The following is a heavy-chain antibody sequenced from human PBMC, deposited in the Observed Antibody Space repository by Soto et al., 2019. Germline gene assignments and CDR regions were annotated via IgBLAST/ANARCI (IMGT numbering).Heavy chain of an antibody. V-gene: IGHV4-30-4*08. CDR2: IHYSGSI. Sequence: QVQLQQSGPGLVKPSQTLSLTCSVSGGSISYEYYHWTWIRQSPGKGLEWIGYIHYSGSIMYNPSFKSRVTISVDTSKNQFSLQLSSMTAADTAVYFCAREDDGGDRDYYGLDVWGQGTTVTVSS. D-gene: IGHD2-21*02. J-gene: IGHJ6*02. CDR3: AREDDGGDRDYYGLDV. CDR1: GGSISYEYYH.